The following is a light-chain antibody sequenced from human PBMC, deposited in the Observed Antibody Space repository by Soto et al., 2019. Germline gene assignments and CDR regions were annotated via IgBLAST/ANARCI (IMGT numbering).Light chain of an antibody. CDR3: QQYGRSPFT. CDR2: GAS. CDR1: QRITNNF. Sequence: EIVLTQSPGTLSLSPGERAALSCRASQRITNNFFAWFQQKPGLAPRLLIHGASTRASCVPDRFSGGGSGTDFVLTISRLEPEDFAVYFCQQYGRSPFTFGQGTKLQIK. V-gene: IGKV3-20*01. J-gene: IGKJ2*01.